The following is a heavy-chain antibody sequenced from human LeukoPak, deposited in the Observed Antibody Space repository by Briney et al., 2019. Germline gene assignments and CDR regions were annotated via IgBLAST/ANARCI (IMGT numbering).Heavy chain of an antibody. J-gene: IGHJ4*02. V-gene: IGHV5-51*01. CDR2: IYPGDCDT. CDR3: ARRSQLVMPDY. CDR1: GDIFTSYW. D-gene: IGHD6-13*01. Sequence: GESLQISCKGSGDIFTSYWIGWVRQLPGKGLEWMGIIYPGDCDTRYSPSFQGQVTISADKSISTAYLQWSSLKASDTAMYYCARRSQLVMPDYWGQGTLVTVSS.